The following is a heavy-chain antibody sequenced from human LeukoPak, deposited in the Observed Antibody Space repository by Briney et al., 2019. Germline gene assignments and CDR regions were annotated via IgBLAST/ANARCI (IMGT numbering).Heavy chain of an antibody. CDR3: AREAYSSGWSIWDC. V-gene: IGHV3-48*03. CDR2: ISSSVSTI. Sequence: GGSLTLSCAASGFIFSSYEMNWVRQAPGKGLEWVSYISSSVSTIFYAGSVKGRFTISRDNAKNSLYLQMNSLRVEDTAVYYCAREAYSSGWSIWDCWGQGTLVTVSS. D-gene: IGHD6-19*01. J-gene: IGHJ4*02. CDR1: GFIFSSYE.